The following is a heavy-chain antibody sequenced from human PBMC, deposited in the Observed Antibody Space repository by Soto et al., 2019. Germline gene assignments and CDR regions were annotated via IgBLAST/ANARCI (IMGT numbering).Heavy chain of an antibody. CDR3: ARVGVGATHPIDY. Sequence: KTGGSLRLSCAASGFTFSSYSMNWVRQAPGKGLEWVSSISSSSSYIYYADSVKGRFTISRDNAKNSLYLQMNSLRAEDTAVYYCARVGVGATHPIDYWGQGTLVTVSS. V-gene: IGHV3-21*01. CDR1: GFTFSSYS. J-gene: IGHJ4*02. CDR2: ISSSSSYI. D-gene: IGHD1-26*01.